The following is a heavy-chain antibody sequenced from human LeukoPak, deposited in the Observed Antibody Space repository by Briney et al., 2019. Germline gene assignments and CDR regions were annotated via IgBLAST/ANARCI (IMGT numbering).Heavy chain of an antibody. CDR1: GFTFSSYS. V-gene: IGHV3-21*01. CDR2: ISSSSYI. CDR3: ARGADILTGYPAYGMDV. D-gene: IGHD3-9*01. Sequence: PGGSLRLSCAASGFTFSSYSMNWVRQAPGKGLEWVSSISSSSYIYYADSVKGRFTISRDNAKNSLYLQMNSLRAEDTAVYYCARGADILTGYPAYGMDVWGQGTTVTVSS. J-gene: IGHJ6*02.